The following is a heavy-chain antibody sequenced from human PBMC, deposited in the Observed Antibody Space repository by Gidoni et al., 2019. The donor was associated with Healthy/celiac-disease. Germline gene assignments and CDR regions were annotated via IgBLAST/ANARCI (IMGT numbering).Heavy chain of an antibody. Sequence: VQLQQFGPGLVKPSQTLPLTCAISGASVSSDSAAWNWIRQSPSRGLEWLGRTYYRSKWYNDYAVSVKSRITINPDTSKNQFSLQLNSVTPEDTAVYYCARAGDSSGYYYGHFDYWGQGTLVTVSS. V-gene: IGHV6-1*01. J-gene: IGHJ4*02. CDR2: TYYRSKWYN. D-gene: IGHD3-22*01. CDR3: ARAGDSSGYYYGHFDY. CDR1: GASVSSDSAA.